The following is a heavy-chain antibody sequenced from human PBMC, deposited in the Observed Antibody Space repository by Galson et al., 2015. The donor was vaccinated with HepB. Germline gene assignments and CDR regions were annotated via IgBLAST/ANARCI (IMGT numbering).Heavy chain of an antibody. CDR3: AKVGLYGDYLEGLDY. CDR1: GFTFTSYA. CDR2: VSHEGINK. D-gene: IGHD4-17*01. V-gene: IGHV3-30*18. J-gene: IGHJ4*02. Sequence: SLRLSCAASGFTFTSYAMHWVRQAPGKGLEWVAVVSHEGINKYYEDSVKGRFTISRDNSKNTSYLQMNSLRPEDTAVYYCAKVGLYGDYLEGLDYWGQGTLVAVSS.